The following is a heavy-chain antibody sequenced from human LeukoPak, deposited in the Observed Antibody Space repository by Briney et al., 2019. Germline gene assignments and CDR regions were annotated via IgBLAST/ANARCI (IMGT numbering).Heavy chain of an antibody. CDR1: GGPFSGYY. CDR2: IFTSGIT. D-gene: IGHD3-3*01. J-gene: IGHJ5*02. V-gene: IGHV4-4*07. CDR3: AREYYYDLWSGHVNWFDP. Sequence: SETLSLTCTVSGGPFSGYYWSWIRQPAGKTLEWIGRIFTSGITTYNPSLRSRVTMSVDTSKSQFSLNLGSVTAADTAVYYCAREYYYDLWSGHVNWFDPWGQGTLVTVSS.